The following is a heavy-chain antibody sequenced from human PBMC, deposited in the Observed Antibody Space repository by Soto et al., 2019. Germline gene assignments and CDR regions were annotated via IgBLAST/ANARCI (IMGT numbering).Heavy chain of an antibody. D-gene: IGHD3-22*01. CDR1: GFTFSSYA. Sequence: GGSLRLSCAASGFTFSSYAMSWVRQAPGKGLEWVSAISGSGGSTYYADSVKGRFTISRDNSKNTLYLQMNSLRAEDTAVYYCANIGSGYYYGDYWGQGTLVTVSS. CDR3: ANIGSGYYYGDY. J-gene: IGHJ4*02. V-gene: IGHV3-23*01. CDR2: ISGSGGST.